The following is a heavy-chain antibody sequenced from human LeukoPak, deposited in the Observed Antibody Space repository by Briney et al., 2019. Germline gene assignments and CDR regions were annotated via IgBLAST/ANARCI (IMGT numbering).Heavy chain of an antibody. V-gene: IGHV3-21*01. CDR2: ISSTSSYI. Sequence: GGSLRLSCAASGFTFSSYSMNWVRQAPGKGLEWVSSISSTSSYIYYADSVKGRFTISRDNAKNSLYLQMNSLRAEDTAVYYCARTIGYCSSTSCPRIDYYYHMDVWGKGTTVTVSS. D-gene: IGHD2-2*01. CDR1: GFTFSSYS. CDR3: ARTIGYCSSTSCPRIDYYYHMDV. J-gene: IGHJ6*03.